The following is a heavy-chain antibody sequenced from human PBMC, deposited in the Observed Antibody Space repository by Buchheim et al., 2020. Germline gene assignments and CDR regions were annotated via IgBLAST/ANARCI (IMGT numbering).Heavy chain of an antibody. J-gene: IGHJ4*02. D-gene: IGHD2-21*01. CDR2: IDQDGSVI. V-gene: IGHV3-7*01. Sequence: EVQLVESGGGLVQPGGSLRLSCAASGFTFRSYWMNWVRQAPGKGLEWVANIDQDGSVINYLGSVKGRFTISRDNAKKSLYLEMSSLRAEDTAVYYCATDVAFSTFDYWGQGTL. CDR1: GFTFRSYW. CDR3: ATDVAFSTFDY.